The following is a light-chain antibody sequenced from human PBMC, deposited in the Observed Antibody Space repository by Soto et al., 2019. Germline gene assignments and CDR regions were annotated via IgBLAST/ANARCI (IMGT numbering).Light chain of an antibody. CDR2: SNN. CDR1: SSNIGSNT. V-gene: IGLV1-44*01. Sequence: QSVLTQPPSASGTPGQRVTISGSGSSSNIGSNTVNWYQQLPGTAPKLLIYSNNQRPSGVPDRFSGSKSVTSASLAISGLQSEDESDYYCAAWDVRLNCYVFGTCTKGTLL. CDR3: AAWDVRLNCYV. J-gene: IGLJ1*01.